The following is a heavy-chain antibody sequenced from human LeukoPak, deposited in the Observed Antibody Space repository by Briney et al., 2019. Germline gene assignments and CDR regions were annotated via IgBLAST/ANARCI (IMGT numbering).Heavy chain of an antibody. CDR2: ISSSSSYI. Sequence: PGGSLRLSGAASGFTFSSYSMNWVRQAPGKGLEWVSSISSSSSYIYYADSVKGRFTISRDNAKNSLYLQMNSLRAEDTAVYYCARDLSWVSEKGYWGQGTLVTVSS. CDR3: ARDLSWVSEKGY. J-gene: IGHJ4*02. D-gene: IGHD1-26*01. V-gene: IGHV3-21*01. CDR1: GFTFSSYS.